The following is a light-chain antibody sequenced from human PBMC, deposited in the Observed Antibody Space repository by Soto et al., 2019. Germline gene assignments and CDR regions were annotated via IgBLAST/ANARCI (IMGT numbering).Light chain of an antibody. CDR2: AVT. CDR1: SSDVGGYNY. V-gene: IGLV2-11*02. Sequence: QSVLTQPRSVSGSPGQSVTISCNGASSDVGGYNYVSWHQQHPGKAPKLIIFAVTQRPSGVPDRFSGSKSGNTASLTISGLQADDEAEYYCCSYAGSNTGVFGGGTKLTVL. CDR3: CSYAGSNTGV. J-gene: IGLJ3*02.